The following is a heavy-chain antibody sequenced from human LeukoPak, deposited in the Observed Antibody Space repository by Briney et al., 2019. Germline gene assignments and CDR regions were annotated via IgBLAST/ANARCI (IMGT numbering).Heavy chain of an antibody. D-gene: IGHD6-19*01. Sequence: GTSLRLSCAASGFTFSTYWMSWVRQAPGKGLEWVSAINGSGGSTYYADSVKGRFTISRDNSKNTLYLQVNSLRAEDTAVYYCAKDLRGSSGWYPSWFDPWGQGTLVTVPS. J-gene: IGHJ5*02. CDR3: AKDLRGSSGWYPSWFDP. CDR1: GFTFSTYW. V-gene: IGHV3-23*01. CDR2: INGSGGST.